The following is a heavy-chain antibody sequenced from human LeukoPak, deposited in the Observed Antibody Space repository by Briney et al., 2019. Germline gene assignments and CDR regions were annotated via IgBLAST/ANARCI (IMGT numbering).Heavy chain of an antibody. V-gene: IGHV5-51*01. CDR2: IYPGDSDT. CDR1: GYTFTSYW. D-gene: IGHD6-13*01. CDR3: ARHPAGSWSHFHY. J-gene: IGHJ4*02. Sequence: GEPLKISCKGSGYTFTSYWIAWVRQMPGKGLEWMGTIYPGDSDTRYSPSFQGQVTISADKSISTAYLQWSSLKASDTAMYYCARHPAGSWSHFHYWGQGTLVTVSS.